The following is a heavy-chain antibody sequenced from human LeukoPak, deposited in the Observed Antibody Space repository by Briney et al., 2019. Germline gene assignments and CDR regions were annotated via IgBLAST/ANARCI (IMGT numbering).Heavy chain of an antibody. CDR1: GFTFSSYS. CDR3: AREIHYYDSSGYSYYFDY. V-gene: IGHV3-21*05. CDR2: ISSSSSYI. D-gene: IGHD3-22*01. J-gene: IGHJ4*02. Sequence: GGSLRLSCAASGFTFSSYSMNWVRQAPGKGLEWVSYISSSSSYIYYADSVKGRFTISRDNAKNSLYLQMNSLRAEDTAVYYCAREIHYYDSSGYSYYFDYWGQGTLVTVSS.